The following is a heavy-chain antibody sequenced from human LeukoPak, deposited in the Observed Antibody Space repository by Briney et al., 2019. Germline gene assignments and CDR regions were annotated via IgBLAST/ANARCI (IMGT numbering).Heavy chain of an antibody. CDR3: ARDSSGAGNSWFDP. D-gene: IGHD6-19*01. CDR2: MYNSETT. CDR1: GDSISSHT. Sequence: SETLSLTCTASGDSISSHTCSWVWQPPGKGLEWIGYMYNSETTKYNPSLKSRVTISVDTSKKQFSLTLRSVTAADTAVYYCARDSSGAGNSWFDPWGQGTLVTVSS. J-gene: IGHJ5*02. V-gene: IGHV4-59*11.